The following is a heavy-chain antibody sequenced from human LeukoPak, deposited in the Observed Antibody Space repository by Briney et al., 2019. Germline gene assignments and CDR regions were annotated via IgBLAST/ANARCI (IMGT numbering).Heavy chain of an antibody. Sequence: GGSLRLSCAASGFTFSTSGLGWGRQAPGKGLEWLSYITSSTKTLYMDSVQGRFTISRDNAKNSLYLQMNSLRAEDTAVYYCAKERWMATIRTHPRINWFDPWGQGTLVTVSS. V-gene: IGHV3-48*01. CDR3: AKERWMATIRTHPRINWFDP. J-gene: IGHJ5*02. CDR2: ITSSTKTL. CDR1: GFTFSTSG. D-gene: IGHD5-24*01.